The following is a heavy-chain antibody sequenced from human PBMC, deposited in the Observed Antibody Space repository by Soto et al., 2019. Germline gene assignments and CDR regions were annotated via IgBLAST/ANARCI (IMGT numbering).Heavy chain of an antibody. CDR2: IVVGSGNT. CDR1: GFTFTSSA. V-gene: IGHV1-58*01. J-gene: IGHJ4*02. Sequence: ASVKVSCKASGFTFTSSAVQWVRQARGQRLEWIGWIVVGSGNTNYAQKFQERITITRDMSTSTAYMQLSSLTAADTAAYFCARQGDYYDSSSYFDYWGQGAPVTVSS. CDR3: ARQGDYYDSSSYFDY. D-gene: IGHD3-22*01.